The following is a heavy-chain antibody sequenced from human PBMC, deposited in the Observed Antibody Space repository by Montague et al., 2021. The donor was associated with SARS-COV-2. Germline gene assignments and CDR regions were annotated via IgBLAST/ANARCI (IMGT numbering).Heavy chain of an antibody. V-gene: IGHV6-1*01. CDR3: ARELRRIIMIVDIRGFDY. Sequence: CAISGDSVSSNSAAWNWIRQSPSRGLELLGRTYYRSKRYNDYAXXXKXXXTINPDTSKNQFSLQLNSVTAEDTAVYYCARELRRIIMIVDIRGFDYWGQGTLVTVSS. D-gene: IGHD3-22*01. J-gene: IGHJ4*02. CDR2: TYYRSKRYN. CDR1: GDSVSSNSAA.